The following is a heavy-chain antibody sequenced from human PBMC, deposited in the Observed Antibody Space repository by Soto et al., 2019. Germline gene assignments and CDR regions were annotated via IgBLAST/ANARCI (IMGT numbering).Heavy chain of an antibody. D-gene: IGHD5-12*01. CDR3: ATHPDPPGIAATSKGGMDV. V-gene: IGHV4-34*01. CDR2: INHSGST. CDR1: GGSFIGYY. Sequence: SETLSLTCAVYGGSFIGYYWSWIRQPPGKGLEWIGEINHSGSTNYNPSLKSRVTISVDTSKNQSSLKLSSVTAADTAVYYCATHPDPPGIAATSKGGMDVWGKVTTVTVAS. J-gene: IGHJ6*04.